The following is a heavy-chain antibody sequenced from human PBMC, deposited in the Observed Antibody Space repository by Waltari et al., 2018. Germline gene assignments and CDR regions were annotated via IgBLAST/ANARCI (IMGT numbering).Heavy chain of an antibody. J-gene: IGHJ6*02. CDR3: ARDGSGWIYYYYGMDV. CDR2: INHSGST. CDR1: GGSFSGYY. V-gene: IGHV4-34*01. Sequence: QVQLQQWGAGLLKPSETLSLTCAVYGGSFSGYYWSWIRPPPGKGLEWIGEINHSGSTNYNPSLKSRVTISVDTSKNQCSLKLSSVTAADTAVYYCARDGSGWIYYYYGMDVWGQGTTVTVSS. D-gene: IGHD6-19*01.